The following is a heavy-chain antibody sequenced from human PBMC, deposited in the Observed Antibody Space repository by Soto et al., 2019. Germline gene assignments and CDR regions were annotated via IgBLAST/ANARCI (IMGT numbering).Heavy chain of an antibody. CDR2: IDPSDSYA. CDR3: ASPLEAAGTWYDGMDV. V-gene: IGHV5-10-1*01. CDR1: GYSFTSYW. D-gene: IGHD6-13*01. J-gene: IGHJ6*02. Sequence: GESLKISCKGSGYSFTSYWISWVRQMPGKGLEWMGRIDPSDSYANYSPSLQGHVTISADKSISTAYLQWSSLKASDTAMYYCASPLEAAGTWYDGMDVWGQGTTVTVSS.